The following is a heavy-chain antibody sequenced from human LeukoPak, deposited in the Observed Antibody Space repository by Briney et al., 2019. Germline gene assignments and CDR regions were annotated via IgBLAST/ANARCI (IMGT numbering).Heavy chain of an antibody. V-gene: IGHV1-69*02. J-gene: IGHJ3*02. Sequence: SVKVSCMASGGTFSSYTISWVRQAPGQVLEWVGRIIPILGIANSAQKFQGRVTITSDKSTSTAYMELSSLRSEDTAVYYCARGQELRFLEWLSPGAFDIWGQGTMVTVSS. CDR1: GGTFSSYT. CDR2: IIPILGIA. D-gene: IGHD3-3*01. CDR3: ARGQELRFLEWLSPGAFDI.